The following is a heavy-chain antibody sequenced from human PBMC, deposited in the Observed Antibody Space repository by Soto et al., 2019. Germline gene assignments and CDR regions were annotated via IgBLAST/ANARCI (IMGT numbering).Heavy chain of an antibody. CDR2: IYSSGST. J-gene: IGHJ4*02. Sequence: PSETLSLTCTVSDVSVSSSNYLWGWIRQPPGKGLEWIGSIYSSGSTFYNPSLNGRLTLSLDTSKNQFSLSLTSVTAADTAVYFCARIFQHTSSQKIDYWGQGILVTVSS. D-gene: IGHD2-2*01. CDR1: DVSVSSSNYL. V-gene: IGHV4-39*01. CDR3: ARIFQHTSSQKIDY.